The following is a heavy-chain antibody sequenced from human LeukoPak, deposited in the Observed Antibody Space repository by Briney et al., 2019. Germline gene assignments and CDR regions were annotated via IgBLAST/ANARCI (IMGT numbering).Heavy chain of an antibody. Sequence: PSETLSLTCTVSGGSISSDNFYWGWIRQPPGKGLEWIGSVYYDGSPHYTPSLTSRVTVSVDRSKNQFSLNLNSVTAAGTAVYYCARVNDCRPSSCFSRWFDPWGQGTLVTVSS. CDR1: GGSISSDNFY. V-gene: IGHV4-39*07. D-gene: IGHD1-1*01. J-gene: IGHJ5*02. CDR3: ARVNDCRPSSCFSRWFDP. CDR2: VYYDGSP.